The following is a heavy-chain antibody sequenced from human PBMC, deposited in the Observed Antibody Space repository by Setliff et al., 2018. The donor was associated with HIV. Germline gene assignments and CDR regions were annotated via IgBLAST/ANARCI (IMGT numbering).Heavy chain of an antibody. D-gene: IGHD1-1*01. V-gene: IGHV3-23*01. CDR3: AKPQRDASYFDY. J-gene: IGHJ4*02. CDR1: GFIVTDYG. Sequence: GGSLRLSCAASGFIVTDYGMTWVRQAPGKGLEWVSLISGNGVSTYYGDSVKGRFTISRDNSKNTVHLQMNSLRAEDTAIYYCAKPQRDASYFDYWGQGTLVTVSS. CDR2: ISGNGVST.